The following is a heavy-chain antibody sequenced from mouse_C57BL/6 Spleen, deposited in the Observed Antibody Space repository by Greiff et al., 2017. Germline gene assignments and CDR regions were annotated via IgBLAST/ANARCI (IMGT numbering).Heavy chain of an antibody. J-gene: IGHJ3*01. CDR3: ARFGNYVGFAY. Sequence: QVQLQQPGAELVRPGSSVKLSCKASGYTFTSYWMHWVKQRPIQGLEWIGNIDPSDSETHYNQKFKDKATLTVDKSSSTAYMQLSSLTSEDSAVDYCARFGNYVGFAYWGQGTLVTVSA. CDR2: IDPSDSET. D-gene: IGHD2-1*01. V-gene: IGHV1-52*01. CDR1: GYTFTSYW.